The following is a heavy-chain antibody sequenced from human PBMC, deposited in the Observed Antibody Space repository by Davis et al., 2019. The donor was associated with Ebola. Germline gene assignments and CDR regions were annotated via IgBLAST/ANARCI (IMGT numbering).Heavy chain of an antibody. V-gene: IGHV3-64D*06. D-gene: IGHD3-22*01. CDR1: GFTFSSYA. CDR3: LLKDYYDSSGYYYGSYYYYYMDV. Sequence: PGGSLSLSCAASGFTFSSYAMHWVRQAPGKGLEYVSAISSNGGSTYYADSVKGRFTISRDNSKNTLYLQMSSLRAEDTAVYYCLLKDYYDSSGYYYGSYYYYYMDVWGKGTTVTVSS. J-gene: IGHJ6*03. CDR2: ISSNGGST.